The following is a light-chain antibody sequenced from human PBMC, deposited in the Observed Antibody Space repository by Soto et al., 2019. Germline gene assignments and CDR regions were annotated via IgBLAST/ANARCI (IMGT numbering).Light chain of an antibody. CDR1: QTVSENY. J-gene: IGKJ4*01. CDR2: GAS. V-gene: IGKV3-20*01. CDR3: QRYGSSPLT. Sequence: EIVFTQSPGTLSLSPGERATLSCRATQTVSENYLAWYQQKAGQAPRILIYGASNRATGIPDRFSGSGSGTDFTLTISRLEPEDFAVYYCQRYGSSPLTFGGGTKVDIK.